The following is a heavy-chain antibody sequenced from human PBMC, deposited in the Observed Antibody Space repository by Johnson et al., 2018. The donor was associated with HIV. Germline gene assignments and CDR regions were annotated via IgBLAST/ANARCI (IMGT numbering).Heavy chain of an antibody. CDR1: GFTFSSYA. Sequence: QLVESGGGVVQPGRSLRLSCAASGFTFSSYAMHWVRQAPAKGLEWVAIISYDGGDKDYADSVKGRFTISRDNAKNSTYLQMNSLRAEDTAVYYCARYEGNYVAFDIWGQGTMVTVSS. V-gene: IGHV3-30*04. D-gene: IGHD1-7*01. CDR3: ARYEGNYVAFDI. CDR2: ISYDGGDK. J-gene: IGHJ3*02.